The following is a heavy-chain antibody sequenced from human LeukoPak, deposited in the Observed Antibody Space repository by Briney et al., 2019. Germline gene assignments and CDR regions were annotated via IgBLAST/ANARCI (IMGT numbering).Heavy chain of an antibody. CDR2: IYYSGST. D-gene: IGHD3-10*01. V-gene: IGHV4-59*01. CDR1: DGSISSYY. Sequence: SETLSLTCTVSDGSISSYYWSWIRQPPGKGLEWIGYIYYSGSTNYNPSLKSRVTISVDTSKNQFSLKLSSVTAADTAVYYCASNSFDYYGSGSYSDRINWFDPWGQGTLVTVSS. J-gene: IGHJ5*02. CDR3: ASNSFDYYGSGSYSDRINWFDP.